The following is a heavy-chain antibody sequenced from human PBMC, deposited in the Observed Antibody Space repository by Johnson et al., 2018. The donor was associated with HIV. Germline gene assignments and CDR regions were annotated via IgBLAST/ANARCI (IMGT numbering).Heavy chain of an antibody. Sequence: QVQLVESGGGLVKPGESLRLSCAASGFTFSDYAIHWVRQAPGKGLEWVAVISDDGTNKYYADSVKGRFTISRDNSENTLYLQMNSLRTEDTAVYYCASHLLGYSYGLDAFDIWGQGTMVTVSS. CDR1: GFTFSDYA. V-gene: IGHV3-30-3*01. J-gene: IGHJ3*02. CDR3: ASHLLGYSYGLDAFDI. CDR2: ISDDGTNK. D-gene: IGHD5-18*01.